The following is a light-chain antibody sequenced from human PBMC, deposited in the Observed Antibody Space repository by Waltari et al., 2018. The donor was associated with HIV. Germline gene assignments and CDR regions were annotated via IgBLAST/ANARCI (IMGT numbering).Light chain of an antibody. CDR2: GAS. Sequence: EIVMTQSPATLSVSPGERATLSCRASETINNDLTWYQQKPGQAPRLLIHGASTRAAGIPARFSGSGSGTEFSLTNNYVQSEDFALYYCQQYNKWPPTFGQGTKVEIK. CDR3: QQYNKWPPT. V-gene: IGKV3D-15*01. J-gene: IGKJ1*01. CDR1: ETINND.